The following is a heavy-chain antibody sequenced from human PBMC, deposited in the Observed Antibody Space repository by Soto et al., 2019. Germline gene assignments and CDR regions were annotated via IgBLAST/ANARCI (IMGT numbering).Heavy chain of an antibody. CDR2: ITPYNGNT. Sequence: QIQLVQSGAEVKKPEASVKVSCKASGYTFINYGISWVRQAPGQGLEWMGWITPYNGNTNYAQKLQGRVTMTTDTSTTTAYLELRSLRSDDTAMYYCARGEGFLDYWGQGTLVTVSS. J-gene: IGHJ4*02. CDR3: ARGEGFLDY. CDR1: GYTFINYG. V-gene: IGHV1-18*01. D-gene: IGHD2-15*01.